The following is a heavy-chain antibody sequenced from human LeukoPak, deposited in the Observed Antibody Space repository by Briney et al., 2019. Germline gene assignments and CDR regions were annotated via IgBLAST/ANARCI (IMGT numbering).Heavy chain of an antibody. CDR1: GFTFSSYA. CDR2: ISNSGGST. Sequence: GGSLRLSCAASGFTFSSYAMSWVRQAPGKGLEWVSAISNSGGSTYYADSMKGRFTISRDNSKNTLYLQVNSLRAEDTAMYYCARNILFAFDIWGQGTMVTVSS. V-gene: IGHV3-23*01. J-gene: IGHJ3*02. CDR3: ARNILFAFDI.